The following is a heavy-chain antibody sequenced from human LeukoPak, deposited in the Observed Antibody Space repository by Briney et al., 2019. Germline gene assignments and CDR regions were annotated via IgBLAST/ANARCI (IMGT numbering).Heavy chain of an antibody. Sequence: PSETLSLTCTVSGGSISSYYGSWIRQPAGKGLEWIGRIYTSGSTNYNPSLKSRVTISVDTSKNQFSLKLSSVTAADTAVYYCARDLRGNYYDRGFGAFDIWGQGTMVTVSS. CDR1: GGSISSYY. D-gene: IGHD3-22*01. V-gene: IGHV4-4*07. CDR3: ARDLRGNYYDRGFGAFDI. J-gene: IGHJ3*02. CDR2: IYTSGST.